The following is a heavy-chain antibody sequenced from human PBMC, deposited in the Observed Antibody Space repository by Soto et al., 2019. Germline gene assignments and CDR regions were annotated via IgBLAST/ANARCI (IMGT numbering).Heavy chain of an antibody. Sequence: QVHLQQWGAGLLKPSETLSLTCAVNGGAFNGYYWTWIRQSPGKGLQWIGGIKHSGTVDYNPSLKSRVTFSIDTSKKQFSLTLTSVTAADTAVYYCARAGAALVRGSIGGFDYWGQGTLVTVSS. D-gene: IGHD3-10*01. CDR1: GGAFNGYY. CDR3: ARAGAALVRGSIGGFDY. CDR2: IKHSGTV. V-gene: IGHV4-34*01. J-gene: IGHJ4*02.